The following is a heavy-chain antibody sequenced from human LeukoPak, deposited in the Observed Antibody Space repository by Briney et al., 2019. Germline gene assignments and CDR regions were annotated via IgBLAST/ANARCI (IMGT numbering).Heavy chain of an antibody. CDR3: ARSNSGQRVRLRLGGCPHY. J-gene: IGHJ4*02. Sequence: PGGSLRLSCAASGFNFSSYAMHWVRQAPGKGLEWVAVISYDGSNKYYADSVKGRFTISRDNSKNTLYLQMNSLRAEDTAVYYCARSNSGQRVRLRLGGCPHYWGQGTLVTVSS. D-gene: IGHD5-12*01. CDR1: GFNFSSYA. V-gene: IGHV3-30*04. CDR2: ISYDGSNK.